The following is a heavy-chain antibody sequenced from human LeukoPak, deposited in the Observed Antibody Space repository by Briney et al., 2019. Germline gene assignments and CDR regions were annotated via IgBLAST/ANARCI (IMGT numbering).Heavy chain of an antibody. CDR3: ATGGYDSSGLYFDY. J-gene: IGHJ4*02. Sequence: ASVKVSCKVSGYTLTELSVHWVRQAPGKGLEWMGTFDPEDGETIYAQKFQGRVTMTKDTSTDTAYMELSSLRSEDAAVYYCATGGYDSSGLYFDYWGQGTLVTVSS. V-gene: IGHV1-24*01. CDR1: GYTLTELS. D-gene: IGHD3-22*01. CDR2: FDPEDGET.